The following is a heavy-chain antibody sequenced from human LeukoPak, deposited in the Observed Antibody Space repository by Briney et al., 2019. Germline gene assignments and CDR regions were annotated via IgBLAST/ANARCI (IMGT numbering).Heavy chain of an antibody. Sequence: PSETLSLTCTVSGGSVSSGSYYWSWIRQPPGQGLEWIGYIYYSGSTNYNPSLKSRVTISVDTSKNQFSLKLSSVTAADTAVYYCARGLVVVAAGPADYWGQGTLVTVSS. CDR1: GGSVSSGSYY. V-gene: IGHV4-61*01. CDR2: IYYSGST. CDR3: ARGLVVVAAGPADY. J-gene: IGHJ4*02. D-gene: IGHD2-15*01.